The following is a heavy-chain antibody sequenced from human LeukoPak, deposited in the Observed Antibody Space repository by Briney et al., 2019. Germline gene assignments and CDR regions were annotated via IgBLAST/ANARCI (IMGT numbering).Heavy chain of an antibody. V-gene: IGHV1-24*01. D-gene: IGHD2-2*01. CDR3: ATDWSIVPDTGNWFDP. Sequence: ASVKVSCKVSGYTLTELSMHWVRQAPGKGLEWMGGFDPEDGETIYAQKFQGRVTMTEDTSTDTAYMELSSLRSEDTAVYYCATDWSIVPDTGNWFDPWGQGTLVTVSS. J-gene: IGHJ5*02. CDR1: GYTLTELS. CDR2: FDPEDGET.